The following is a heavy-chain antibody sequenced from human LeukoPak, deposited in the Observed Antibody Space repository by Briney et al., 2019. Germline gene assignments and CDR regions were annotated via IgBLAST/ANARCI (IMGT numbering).Heavy chain of an antibody. J-gene: IGHJ5*02. CDR1: GYTFTSYY. V-gene: IGHV1-46*01. CDR3: ARAPGRRYFDWLSNLNWFDP. D-gene: IGHD3-9*01. Sequence: EASVKVSCKASGYTFTSYYMHWVRQAPGQGLEWMGIINPSGGSTSYAQKFQGRVTMTRNTSIGTAYMELSSLRSEDTAVYYCARAPGRRYFDWLSNLNWFDPWGQGTLVTVSS. CDR2: INPSGGST.